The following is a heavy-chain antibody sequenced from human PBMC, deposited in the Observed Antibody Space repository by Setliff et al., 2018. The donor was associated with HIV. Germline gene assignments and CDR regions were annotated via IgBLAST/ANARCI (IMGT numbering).Heavy chain of an antibody. V-gene: IGHV1-18*01. CDR3: ARDRSEAVAGRDAFDI. J-gene: IGHJ3*02. D-gene: IGHD6-19*01. CDR2: ISPYNDNT. Sequence: ASVKVSCKASGYAFTSYGISWVRQAPGQGLEWVAWISPYNDNTNYAQKLQGRVTMTTDTSTSTAYMEMSSLRSEDTAIYYCARDRSEAVAGRDAFDIWGQGTMVTVSS. CDR1: GYAFTSYG.